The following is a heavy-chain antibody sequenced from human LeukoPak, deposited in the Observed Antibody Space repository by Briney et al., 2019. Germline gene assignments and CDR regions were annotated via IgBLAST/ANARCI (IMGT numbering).Heavy chain of an antibody. CDR2: INPNSDDT. CDR3: ARAGIAAPFDF. CDR1: GYTFTSYG. J-gene: IGHJ4*02. V-gene: IGHV1-2*02. D-gene: IGHD6-13*01. Sequence: ASVKVSCKASGYTFTSYGISWVRQAPGQGLEWLGWINPNSDDTNYAQKFQGRDTMTRDTSISTAHMEMSSLRSDDTAVYYCARAGIAAPFDFWGQGTLVTVDS.